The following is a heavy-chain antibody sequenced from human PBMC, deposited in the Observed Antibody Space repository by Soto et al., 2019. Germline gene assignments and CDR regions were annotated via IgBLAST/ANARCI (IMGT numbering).Heavy chain of an antibody. CDR1: GFTFSSYG. Sequence: PGGSLRLSCAASGFTFSSYGMHWVRQAPGKGLEWVAVIWYDGSNKYYADSVKGRFTISRDNSKNTLYLQMNSLRAEDTAVYYCAREEIVGATNLGYWGQGTLVTVSS. CDR2: IWYDGSNK. CDR3: AREEIVGATNLGY. D-gene: IGHD1-26*01. J-gene: IGHJ4*02. V-gene: IGHV3-33*01.